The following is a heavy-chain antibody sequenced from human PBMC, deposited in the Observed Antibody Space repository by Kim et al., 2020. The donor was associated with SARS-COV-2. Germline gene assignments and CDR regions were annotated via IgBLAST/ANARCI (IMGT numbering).Heavy chain of an antibody. Sequence: GGSLRLSCAASGFAFSSYAMNWVRQAPGKGLEWVSLIYSDGSRTYYIDSVKGRFTISRDNSKNTLYLQMNSLGAEDTAVYYCATDNEGPDDAFDMWGQGTTVTGSS. CDR2: IYSDGSRT. CDR3: ATDNEGPDDAFDM. CDR1: GFAFSSYA. J-gene: IGHJ3*02. V-gene: IGHV3-23*03.